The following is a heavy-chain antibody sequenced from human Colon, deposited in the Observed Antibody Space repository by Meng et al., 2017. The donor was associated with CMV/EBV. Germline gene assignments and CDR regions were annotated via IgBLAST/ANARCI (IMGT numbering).Heavy chain of an antibody. CDR1: GGSMNYYS. D-gene: IGHD1-1*01. V-gene: IGHV4-59*01. Sequence: SETLSLTCTVSGGSMNYYSWSWIRQPPGKGLEWIGYISYTGTAKYNPSLESRVTLSVDASKNQFSLKLRSVTAADTAVYYCASAPLEPHYYYGLDVWGQGTTVTVSS. J-gene: IGHJ6*02. CDR2: ISYTGTA. CDR3: ASAPLEPHYYYGLDV.